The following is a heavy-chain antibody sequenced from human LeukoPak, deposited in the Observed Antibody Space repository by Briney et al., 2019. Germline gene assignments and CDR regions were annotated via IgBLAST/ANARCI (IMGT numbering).Heavy chain of an antibody. CDR3: VIALAVAGVY. CDR1: GFTFSSYW. Sequence: GGSLRLSCAASGFTFSSYWMNWVRQAPGKGLEWVANIKQDGSEKYYVDSVKGRFTTSRDNAKNSLYLQMNSLRAEDTAVYYCVIALAVAGVYWVQGTLVTVSS. D-gene: IGHD6-19*01. CDR2: IKQDGSEK. V-gene: IGHV3-7*01. J-gene: IGHJ4*02.